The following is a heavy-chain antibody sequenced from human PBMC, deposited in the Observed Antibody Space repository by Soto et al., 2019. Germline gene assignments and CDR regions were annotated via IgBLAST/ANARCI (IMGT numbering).Heavy chain of an antibody. J-gene: IGHJ4*02. CDR1: GFTFSTST. V-gene: IGHV3-21*01. CDR2: IISNSTYT. Sequence: GGSLRLSCAASGFTFSTSTMNWVRQAPGKGLEWVSSIISNSTYTFYTDSVKGRFTISRDNAKNSLYLQMHSLRAEDTAVYYCARDHRLYDFWSGHILPVPFDSWGQGTLVTVSS. D-gene: IGHD3-3*01. CDR3: ARDHRLYDFWSGHILPVPFDS.